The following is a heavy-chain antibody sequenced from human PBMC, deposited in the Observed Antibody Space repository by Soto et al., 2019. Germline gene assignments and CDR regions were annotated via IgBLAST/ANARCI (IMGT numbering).Heavy chain of an antibody. CDR3: ARDRASGSFDY. CDR1: GYNFNSHS. Sequence: QVQLVQSGSESMQPGASVKVSCKGSGYNFNSHSINWLRQAPGQGLEWMGWINPNTGNPTYEHGFTGRFVFSVDTSVSTLYLKIFSLKADDSAFYYCARDRASGSFDYWGQGTLVTVSS. D-gene: IGHD1-26*01. V-gene: IGHV7-4-1*01. CDR2: INPNTGNP. J-gene: IGHJ4*02.